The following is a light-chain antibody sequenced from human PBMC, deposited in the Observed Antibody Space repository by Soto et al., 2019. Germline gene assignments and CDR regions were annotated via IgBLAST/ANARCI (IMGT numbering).Light chain of an antibody. CDR1: SSDVGGYNY. J-gene: IGLJ3*02. CDR3: TSYRTSATPV. Sequence: QSVLTQPASVSGSPGQTITISCTGTSSDVGGYNYLSWYQQHPGKAPKVMIYEVSNRPSGVSNRFSGSKSGNTASLTISGHQDEDEAYYFCTSYRTSATPVFGGGTKLTVL. CDR2: EVS. V-gene: IGLV2-14*01.